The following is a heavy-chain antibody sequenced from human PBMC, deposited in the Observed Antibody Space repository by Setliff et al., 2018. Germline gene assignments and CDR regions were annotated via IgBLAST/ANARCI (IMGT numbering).Heavy chain of an antibody. CDR3: AISTLSICSGGTCPNVFDV. V-gene: IGHV1-18*01. CDR1: GYILNSYG. J-gene: IGHJ3*01. CDR2: ISSYNDIT. Sequence: ASVKVSCKASGYILNSYGISWVRQAPGQGLEWMGWISSYNDITNYAQRCQGRVTLTTDMSTSAAYMELRSLGSDDTAVYYCAISTLSICSGGTCPNVFDVWGQGTMVTVSS. D-gene: IGHD2-15*01.